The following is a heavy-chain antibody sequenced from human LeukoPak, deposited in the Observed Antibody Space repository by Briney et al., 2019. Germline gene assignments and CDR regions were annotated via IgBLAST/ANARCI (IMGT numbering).Heavy chain of an antibody. Sequence: GGSLRLSCAASGFTFSSYGMHWVRQAPGKGLEWVALISYDQTHKYYADSVKGRFTISRDNSRNTLDLQLNSLRPEDTALYYCVKDKFREWGSGFDYWGQGTLVTVSS. D-gene: IGHD2-15*01. CDR2: ISYDQTHK. CDR3: VKDKFREWGSGFDY. J-gene: IGHJ4*02. CDR1: GFTFSSYG. V-gene: IGHV3-30*18.